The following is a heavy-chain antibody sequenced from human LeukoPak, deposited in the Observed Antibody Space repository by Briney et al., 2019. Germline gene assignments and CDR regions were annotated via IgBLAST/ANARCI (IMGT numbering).Heavy chain of an antibody. D-gene: IGHD2-2*01. CDR2: ISGSGGST. Sequence: GGSLRLSCAASGFTFSSYTMSWVRQAPGKGLEWVSAISGSGGSTYYADSVKGRFTISRDNSKNTLYLQMNSLRAEDTAVYYCAKGGFVVVPAAKRGDFDYWGQGTLVTVSS. CDR3: AKGGFVVVPAAKRGDFDY. CDR1: GFTFSSYT. V-gene: IGHV3-23*01. J-gene: IGHJ4*02.